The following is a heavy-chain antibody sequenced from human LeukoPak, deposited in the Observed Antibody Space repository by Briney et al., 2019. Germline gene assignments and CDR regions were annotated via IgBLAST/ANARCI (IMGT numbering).Heavy chain of an antibody. D-gene: IGHD6-13*01. CDR1: GGSFSVYY. V-gene: IGHV4-34*01. CDR2: INHSGST. J-gene: IGHJ4*02. CDR3: ASLPLPAGRSIGGIDY. Sequence: SETLSLTCAVYGGSFSVYYWSCIRYPPGRGLEWIGEINHSGSTNYNPSLKSRVTISVDTSKNQFSLKLSSVTAADTAVYYCASLPLPAGRSIGGIDYWGQGTLVTVSS.